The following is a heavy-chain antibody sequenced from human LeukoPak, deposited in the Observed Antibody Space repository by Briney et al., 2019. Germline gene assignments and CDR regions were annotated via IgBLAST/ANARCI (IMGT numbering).Heavy chain of an antibody. Sequence: GGSLRLSCAASGFMFDDYAMHWVRQAPGKGLEWVSLISGDGSSTFYADSVKGRFTISRDNSKNSLSLQMNSLTTEDTALYYCVKEDYSRITNYFDNWGQGILVTVSS. CDR1: GFMFDDYA. CDR2: ISGDGSST. D-gene: IGHD3-10*01. J-gene: IGHJ4*02. V-gene: IGHV3-43*02. CDR3: VKEDYSRITNYFDN.